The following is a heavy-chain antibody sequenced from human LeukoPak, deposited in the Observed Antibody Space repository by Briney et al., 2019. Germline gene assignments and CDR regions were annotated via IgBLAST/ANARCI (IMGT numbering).Heavy chain of an antibody. CDR3: AKGSVPYYYDSSGYPDY. J-gene: IGHJ4*02. Sequence: GGSLRLSCAASGFTFSSYAMSWVRQAPGEGLEWVSAISGSGGSTYYADSVKGRFTISRDNSKNTLYLQMNSLRAEDTAVYYCAKGSVPYYYDSSGYPDYWGQGTLVTVSS. D-gene: IGHD3-22*01. CDR2: ISGSGGST. V-gene: IGHV3-23*01. CDR1: GFTFSSYA.